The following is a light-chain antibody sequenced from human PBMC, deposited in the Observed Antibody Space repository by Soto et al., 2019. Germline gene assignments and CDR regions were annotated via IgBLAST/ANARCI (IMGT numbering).Light chain of an antibody. V-gene: IGKV1-39*01. CDR3: QQSYIAPST. CDR2: YGS. J-gene: IGKJ2*01. CDR1: QAIRTF. Sequence: DIQMTQSPSSLSPSVGDRVTITCRASQAIRTFLNWYRQKPGKAPELLVYYGSTLHSGVSSRFNGSGSGTDFTLTMTSLQPEDFATYYCQQSYIAPSTFGQGTKL.